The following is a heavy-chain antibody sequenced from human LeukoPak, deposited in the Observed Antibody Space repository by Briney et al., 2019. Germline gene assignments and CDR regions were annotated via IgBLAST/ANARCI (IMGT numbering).Heavy chain of an antibody. CDR3: ARGGYCDSTSCFKPGDS. J-gene: IGHJ5*01. Sequence: EASVKVSCKASGYTFTGYYMHWVRQAPGQGLEWMGWINPNSSGTNYAQNFQGRVTMTRDTSISTAYVELSRLRSDDTAVYYCARGGYCDSTSCFKPGDSWGQGTLVTVSS. CDR2: INPNSSGT. V-gene: IGHV1-2*02. CDR1: GYTFTGYY. D-gene: IGHD2-2*01.